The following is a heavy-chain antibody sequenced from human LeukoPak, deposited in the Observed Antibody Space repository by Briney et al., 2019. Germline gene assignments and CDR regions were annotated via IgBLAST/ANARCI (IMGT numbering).Heavy chain of an antibody. D-gene: IGHD6-19*01. CDR2: ITSSSSTI. V-gene: IGHV3-48*02. J-gene: IGHJ5*02. Sequence: GGSLRLSCAASGFTFSSYSMNWVRQAPGRGLEWVSYITSSSSTIYYADSVKGRFTISRDNAKNSLYLQMNSLRDEDTAVYYCARARPVAEVNWFDPWGQGTLVTVSS. CDR3: ARARPVAEVNWFDP. CDR1: GFTFSSYS.